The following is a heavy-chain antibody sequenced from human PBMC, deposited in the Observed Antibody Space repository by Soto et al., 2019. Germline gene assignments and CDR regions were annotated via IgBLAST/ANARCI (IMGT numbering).Heavy chain of an antibody. V-gene: IGHV3-23*01. CDR2: ISGSGGST. D-gene: IGHD3-9*01. CDR3: AKDPHIRYFEWLPPLGWFDP. Sequence: PGGSLRLSCAASGFTFSSYAMSWVRQAPGKGLEWVSAISGSGGSTYYADSVKGRFTISRDNSKNTLYLQMNSLRAEDTAVYYCAKDPHIRYFEWLPPLGWFDPWGQGTLVTVSS. J-gene: IGHJ5*02. CDR1: GFTFSSYA.